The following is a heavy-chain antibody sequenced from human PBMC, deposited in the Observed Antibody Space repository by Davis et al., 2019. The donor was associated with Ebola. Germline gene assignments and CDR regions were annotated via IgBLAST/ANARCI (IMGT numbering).Heavy chain of an antibody. D-gene: IGHD6-19*01. CDR3: ARGQWLVSWFDP. J-gene: IGHJ5*02. CDR1: GDSVSSNSAA. V-gene: IGHV6-1*01. Sequence: SETLSLTCAISGDSVSSNSAAWNWIRQSPSRGLEWLGRTYYRSKWYKDYAVSVKSRITINPDTSKNQFSLKLSSVTAADTAVYYCARGQWLVSWFDPWGQGTLVTVSS. CDR2: TYYRSKWYK.